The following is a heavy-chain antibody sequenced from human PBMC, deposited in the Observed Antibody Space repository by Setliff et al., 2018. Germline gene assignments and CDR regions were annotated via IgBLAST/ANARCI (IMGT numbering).Heavy chain of an antibody. J-gene: IGHJ4*02. CDR3: ARDLLGLYVYYFDY. CDR2: IKEDGSEK. Sequence: PGGSLRLSCVASGFTFSSYWMTWVRQVPRKGLEWVANIKEDGSEKYHVDSVRGRFTISRDDAKNSLYLQMNSLRAEDTAVYYCARDLLGLYVYYFDYWGQGTLVTVSS. D-gene: IGHD2-8*01. CDR1: GFTFSSYW. V-gene: IGHV3-7*03.